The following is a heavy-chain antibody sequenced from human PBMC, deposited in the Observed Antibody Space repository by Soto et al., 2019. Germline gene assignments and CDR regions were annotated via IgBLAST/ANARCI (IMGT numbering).Heavy chain of an antibody. CDR1: GGSISSYY. CDR3: SKASRSPVRDYYYYYMDV. Sequence: AETLSLTCTVSGGSISSYYRSWIRQPPGKGLEWIGYIYYSGSTNYNPSLKSRVTISVDTSKNQFSLKLSSVTAADTAVYSCSKASRSPVRDYYYYYMDVWGKGTTVTVSS. D-gene: IGHD1-26*01. CDR2: IYYSGST. J-gene: IGHJ6*03. V-gene: IGHV4-59*01.